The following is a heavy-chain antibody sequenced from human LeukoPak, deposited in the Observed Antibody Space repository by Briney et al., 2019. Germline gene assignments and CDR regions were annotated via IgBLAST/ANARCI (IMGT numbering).Heavy chain of an antibody. Sequence: SETLSLNCTVSGGSISSGSYYWSWIRQPPGKGLEWIGRIYTSGSTNYNPSLKSRVTISVDTSKNQFSLKLSSVTAADTAVYYCARESYCGGDCYSEDWGQGTLVTVSS. V-gene: IGHV4-61*02. D-gene: IGHD2-21*02. J-gene: IGHJ4*02. CDR2: IYTSGST. CDR1: GGSISSGSYY. CDR3: ARESYCGGDCYSED.